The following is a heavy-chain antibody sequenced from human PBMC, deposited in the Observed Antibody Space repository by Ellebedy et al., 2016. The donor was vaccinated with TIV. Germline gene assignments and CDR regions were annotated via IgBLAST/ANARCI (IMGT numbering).Heavy chain of an antibody. CDR2: TSPDGQTT. D-gene: IGHD3/OR15-3a*01. CDR1: GFTFDNQW. J-gene: IGHJ4*02. V-gene: IGHV3-74*01. CDR3: AMKGAMIFGLVNGY. Sequence: GESLKISXVGSGFTFDNQWIHWVRQSPGKGLVWVSRTSPDGQTTNYADSVKGRFTVSRDNGKKALYLQMSTLRADDSAVYYCAMKGAMIFGLVNGYWGQGTLVSVSS.